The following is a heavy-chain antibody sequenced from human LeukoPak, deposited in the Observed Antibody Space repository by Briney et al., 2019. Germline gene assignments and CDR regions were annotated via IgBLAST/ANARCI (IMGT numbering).Heavy chain of an antibody. CDR2: INPNSGGT. CDR3: ARSRDHYYDSSGWVD. J-gene: IGHJ4*02. Sequence: VASVKVSCKASGYTFTGYYMHWVRQAPGQGLEWMGWINPNSGGTNYAQKFQGRVTMTRDTSISTAYMELSRLRSDDTAVYYCARSRDHYYDSSGWVDWGQGTLVTVSS. CDR1: GYTFTGYY. V-gene: IGHV1-2*02. D-gene: IGHD3-22*01.